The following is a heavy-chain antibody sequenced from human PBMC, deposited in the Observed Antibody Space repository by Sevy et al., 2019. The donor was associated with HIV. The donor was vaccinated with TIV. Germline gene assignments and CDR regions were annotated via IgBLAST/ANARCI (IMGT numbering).Heavy chain of an antibody. J-gene: IGHJ5*02. CDR3: ARKIFGVAYNWFDP. D-gene: IGHD3-3*01. Sequence: SETLSLTYTVSGGSVSSGSYYWSWIRQPPGKGLEWIGYIYYSGSTNYNPSLKSRVTISVDTSKNQFSLKLSSVTAADTAVYYCARKIFGVAYNWFDPWGQGTLVTVSS. CDR2: IYYSGST. CDR1: GGSVSSGSYY. V-gene: IGHV4-61*01.